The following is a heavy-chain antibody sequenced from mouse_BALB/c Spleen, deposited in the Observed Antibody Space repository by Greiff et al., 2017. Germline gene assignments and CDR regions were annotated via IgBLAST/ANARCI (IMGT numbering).Heavy chain of an antibody. Sequence: EVKLMESGGGLVQPGGSRKLSCAASGFTFSDYGMAWVRQAPGKGPEWVAFISNLAYSIYYADTVTGRFTISRENAKNTLYLEMSSLRSDDTAMYYCARDPFWGYVSWFAYWGQGTLVTVSA. D-gene: IGHD3-1*01. CDR1: GFTFSDYG. V-gene: IGHV5-15*02. J-gene: IGHJ3*01. CDR2: ISNLAYSI. CDR3: ARDPFWGYVSWFAY.